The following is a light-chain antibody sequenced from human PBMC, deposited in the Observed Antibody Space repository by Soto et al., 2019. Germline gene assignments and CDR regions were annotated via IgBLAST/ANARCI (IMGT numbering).Light chain of an antibody. CDR1: RNINRK. Sequence: ERVMTQSPATLSVSPGERATLSCRASRNINRKLAWYQQQPGQAPRLLISGASTRATGIPARFSGSGSGTEFTLTISSLQSEDFAVYYCQQYYDYPPLIYGGGTKAEIK. CDR3: QQYYDYPPLI. CDR2: GAS. V-gene: IGKV3-15*01. J-gene: IGKJ4*01.